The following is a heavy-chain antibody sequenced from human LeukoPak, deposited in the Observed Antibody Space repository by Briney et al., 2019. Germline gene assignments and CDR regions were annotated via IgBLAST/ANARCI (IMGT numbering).Heavy chain of an antibody. J-gene: IGHJ4*02. Sequence: GGSLRLSCAASGFTVSSNYMSWARQAPGRGLEWVAGVGGDGRTHYTDSVRGRFTISRDNSENTLHLQMNSLRVDDTAVYYCAKDMSWWVTVDFWGQGTLVTVSS. V-gene: IGHV3-53*01. D-gene: IGHD2-21*02. CDR3: AKDMSWWVTVDF. CDR2: VGGDGRT. CDR1: GFTVSSNY.